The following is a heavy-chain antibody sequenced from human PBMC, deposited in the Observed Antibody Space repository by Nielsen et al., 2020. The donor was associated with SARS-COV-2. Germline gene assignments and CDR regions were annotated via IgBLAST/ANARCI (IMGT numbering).Heavy chain of an antibody. CDR2: IYFSGRT. J-gene: IGHJ6*02. CDR1: GGSISSGGYY. Sequence: LRLSCTVSGGSISSGGYYWSWIRHHPGKGLEWIGYIYFSGRTCYNPSLKSRVTISVNTSKNQFSLSLRSVTAADTAVYYCARESSGYDHYNYGMDVWGQGTTVTVSS. CDR3: ARESSGYDHYNYGMDV. D-gene: IGHD5-12*01. V-gene: IGHV4-31*03.